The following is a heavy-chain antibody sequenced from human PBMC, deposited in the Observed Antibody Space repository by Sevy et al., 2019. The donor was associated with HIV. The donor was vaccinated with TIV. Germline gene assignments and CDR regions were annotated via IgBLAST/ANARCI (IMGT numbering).Heavy chain of an antibody. CDR1: GFTFSSYA. D-gene: IGHD3-22*01. Sequence: GESLKISCAASGFTFSSYAMHWVRQAPGKGLEWVAVISYDGSNKYYADSVKGRFTISRDNSKNTLYLQMNSLRAEDTAVYYCARDRYSVTMIVVVPGAFDIWGQGTMVTVSS. V-gene: IGHV3-30*04. J-gene: IGHJ3*02. CDR3: ARDRYSVTMIVVVPGAFDI. CDR2: ISYDGSNK.